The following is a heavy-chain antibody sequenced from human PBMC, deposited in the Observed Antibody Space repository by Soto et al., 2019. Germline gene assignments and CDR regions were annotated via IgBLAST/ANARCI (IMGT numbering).Heavy chain of an antibody. CDR2: IVPMFGTT. D-gene: IGHD6-13*01. J-gene: IGHJ3*01. V-gene: IGHV1-69*01. CDR1: GDTFNSYG. Sequence: QVQLVQSGPELKKPGSSVKVSCKAPGDTFNSYGISWVRQAPGQGLEWMGGIVPMFGTTNLALKFEDRVTITADQLTTTVYMEIRGLASEDTAVYYCARDLADVHLWDAFDVWGHGTRVTVSS. CDR3: ARDLADVHLWDAFDV.